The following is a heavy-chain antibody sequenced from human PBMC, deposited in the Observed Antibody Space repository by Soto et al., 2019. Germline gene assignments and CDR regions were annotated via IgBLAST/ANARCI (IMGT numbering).Heavy chain of an antibody. CDR1: GFTLSSFS. D-gene: IGHD6-19*01. V-gene: IGHV3-21*01. CDR2: ITTGNDYI. Sequence: PGGSLRLSCVASGFTLSSFSMSWVRQTPGKGLEWVSSITTGNDYISYADSVEGRFTISRDNAKNSLFLQMNSLRAEDTALYFCARDSYSSLFDSWGQGTLVTVSS. CDR3: ARDSYSSLFDS. J-gene: IGHJ5*01.